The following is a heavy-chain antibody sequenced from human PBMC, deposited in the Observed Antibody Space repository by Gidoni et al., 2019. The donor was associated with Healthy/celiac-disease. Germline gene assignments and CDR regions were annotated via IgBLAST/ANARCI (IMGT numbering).Heavy chain of an antibody. D-gene: IGHD2-2*01. J-gene: IGHJ6*03. CDR1: GFTFSTYS. CDR3: AREGNVVVVPAQYYFYYMDV. Sequence: EVQLVESGGGLVQPGGSLRLSCAASGFTFSTYSMNWVRQAPGKGLGWVSYISSSSSTISYADSVKGRFAISRDNAKNSLYLQMNSLRDEDTAVYFCAREGNVVVVPAQYYFYYMDVWGKGTTVTVSS. V-gene: IGHV3-48*02. CDR2: ISSSSSTI.